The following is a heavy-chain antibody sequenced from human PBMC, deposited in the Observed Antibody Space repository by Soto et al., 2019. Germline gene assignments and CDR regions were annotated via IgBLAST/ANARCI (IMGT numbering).Heavy chain of an antibody. Sequence: EVHLVESGGGLVKPGGSLRLSCTASGFAFNTYSMNWVRQAPGKGLEWVSSINEDSTYIYYADSLRGRITISRDNAKYSLFRQMNSLRPDDTAVYYCVRDLGRYFRSGYMDLWGDGATVTVSS. J-gene: IGHJ6*03. D-gene: IGHD3-9*01. V-gene: IGHV3-21*01. CDR3: VRDLGRYFRSGYMDL. CDR1: GFAFNTYS. CDR2: INEDSTYI.